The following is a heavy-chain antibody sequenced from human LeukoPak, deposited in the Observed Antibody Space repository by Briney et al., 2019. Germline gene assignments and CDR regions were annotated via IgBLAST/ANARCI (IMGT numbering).Heavy chain of an antibody. D-gene: IGHD3-22*01. V-gene: IGHV1-46*01. CDR2: INPSADTT. CDR1: GYTFTTYY. J-gene: IGHJ6*02. CDR3: ARDRYYYDTSGPFRSGMDV. Sequence: ASVKVSCKASGYTFTTYYMHWVRQAPGQGLEWMGMINPSADTTNYAQKFQGRVTMTRDTSTSTVYMELSSLRSEDTAVYHCARDRYYYDTSGPFRSGMDVWGQGTTVTVSS.